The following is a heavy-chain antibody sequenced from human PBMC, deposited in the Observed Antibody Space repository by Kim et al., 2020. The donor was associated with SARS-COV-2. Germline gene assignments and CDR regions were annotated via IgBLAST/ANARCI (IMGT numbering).Heavy chain of an antibody. J-gene: IGHJ3*02. Sequence: GITKYYADSVRGRFTISRDDSKNTLYLQMNRLRAEDTAFYYCARGARALDIWGQGTMVTVSS. CDR2: GITK. CDR3: ARGARALDI. V-gene: IGHV3-30*01.